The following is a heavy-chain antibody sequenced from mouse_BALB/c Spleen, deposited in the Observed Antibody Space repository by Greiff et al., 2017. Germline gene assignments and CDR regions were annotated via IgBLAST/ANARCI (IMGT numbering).Heavy chain of an antibody. Sequence: VKLVESGPGLVAPSQSLSITCTVSGFSLTSYGVHWVRQPPVKGLEWLGVIWAGGSTNYNSALMSRLSISKDNSKSQVFLKMNSLQTDDTAMYYCARFYYGNDYAMDYWGQGTSVTVSS. J-gene: IGHJ4*01. CDR3: ARFYYGNDYAMDY. CDR2: IWAGGST. CDR1: GFSLTSYG. V-gene: IGHV2-9*02. D-gene: IGHD2-1*01.